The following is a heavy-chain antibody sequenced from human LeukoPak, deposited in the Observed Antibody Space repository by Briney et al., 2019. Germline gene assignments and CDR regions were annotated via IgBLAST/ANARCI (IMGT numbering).Heavy chain of an antibody. CDR2: INHSGST. Sequence: PSETLSLTCTVSGGSISSYYWSWIRQPPGKGLEWIGEINHSGSTNYNPSLKSRVTISVDTSKNQFSLKLSSVTAADTAVYYCARGRDTAMVTWNYFDYWGQGTLVTVSS. V-gene: IGHV4-34*01. D-gene: IGHD5-18*01. J-gene: IGHJ4*02. CDR3: ARGRDTAMVTWNYFDY. CDR1: GGSISSYY.